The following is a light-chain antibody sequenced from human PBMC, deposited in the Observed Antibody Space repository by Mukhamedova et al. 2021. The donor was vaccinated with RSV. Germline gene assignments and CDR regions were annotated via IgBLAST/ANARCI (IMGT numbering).Light chain of an antibody. J-gene: IGKJ3*01. V-gene: IGKV1-39*01. Sequence: WYQRRVHGKVPKLLIYSSSTLQSGVPSRFGGSGSGTDFTLTICSLQPEDFATHYCQQTYHVPFSFGPGTKVDVK. CDR3: QQTYHVPFS. CDR2: SSS.